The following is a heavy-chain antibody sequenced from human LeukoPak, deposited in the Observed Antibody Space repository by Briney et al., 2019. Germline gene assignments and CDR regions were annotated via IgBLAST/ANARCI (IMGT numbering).Heavy chain of an antibody. CDR2: IYYSGSP. CDR3: ARDGYDYDILTGYAEYYYYYYMDV. Sequence: PSETLSLTCTVSGGSISSYYWSWIRQPPGKGLEWIGYIYYSGSPNYNPSLKSRVTISVDTSKNQFSLKLSSVTAADTAVYYCARDGYDYDILTGYAEYYYYYYMDVWGKGTTVTISS. CDR1: GGSISSYY. J-gene: IGHJ6*03. V-gene: IGHV4-59*12. D-gene: IGHD3-9*01.